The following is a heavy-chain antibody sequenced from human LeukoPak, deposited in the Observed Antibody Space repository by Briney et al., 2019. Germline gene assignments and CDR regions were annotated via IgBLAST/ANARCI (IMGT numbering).Heavy chain of an antibody. CDR3: ARGLYSSSWYQDY. V-gene: IGHV3-48*03. D-gene: IGHD6-13*01. CDR2: ISSSGSTI. Sequence: GGSLRLSCTASGFTLSSYEMSWIRQAPGKGLEWVSYISSSGSTIYYADSVKGRFTISRDNAKNSLYLQMNSLRAEDTAVYYCARGLYSSSWYQDYWGQGTLVTVSS. J-gene: IGHJ4*02. CDR1: GFTLSSYE.